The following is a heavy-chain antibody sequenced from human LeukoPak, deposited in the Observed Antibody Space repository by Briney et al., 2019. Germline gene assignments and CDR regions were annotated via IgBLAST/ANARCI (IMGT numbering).Heavy chain of an antibody. J-gene: IGHJ6*02. CDR3: ARDIVVVVAATFHYYGMDV. CDR2: IKQDGSEK. CDR1: GFTFSSYW. D-gene: IGHD2-15*01. Sequence: GGSLRLSCAASGFTFSSYWMSWVRQAPGKGLEWVANIKQDGSEKYYVDSVKGRFTISRDNAKNSLYLQMNSLRAEDTAVYYCARDIVVVVAATFHYYGMDVWGQGTTVTVSS. V-gene: IGHV3-7*01.